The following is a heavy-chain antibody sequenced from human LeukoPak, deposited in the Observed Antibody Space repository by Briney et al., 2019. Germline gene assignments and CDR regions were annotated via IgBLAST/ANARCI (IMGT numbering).Heavy chain of an antibody. J-gene: IGHJ4*02. CDR1: GGSVSSGSYY. CDR2: IYYSGNT. CDR3: ARGSRGYSYG. D-gene: IGHD5-18*01. V-gene: IGHV4-61*01. Sequence: SETLSLTCSVSGGSVSSGSYYWSWIRQPPGKGLEWIGYIYYSGNTNYNPSLKSRVTISVDTSKNQFSLKLSSVTAADTALYYCARGSRGYSYGWGQGTLVTVSS.